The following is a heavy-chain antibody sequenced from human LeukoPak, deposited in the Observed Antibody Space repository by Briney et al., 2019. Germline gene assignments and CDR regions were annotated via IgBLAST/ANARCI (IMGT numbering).Heavy chain of an antibody. CDR2: IYYSGST. J-gene: IGHJ5*02. CDR3: ARARSSKYYGSGYNWFDP. V-gene: IGHV4-59*08. Sequence: SETLSLTCTVSGGSISSYYWSWIRQPPGKGLEWIGYIYYSGSTNYNPSLKSRVTISVDTSKNQFSLKLSSVTAADTAVYYCARARSSKYYGSGYNWFDPWGQGTLVTVSS. CDR1: GGSISSYY. D-gene: IGHD3-10*01.